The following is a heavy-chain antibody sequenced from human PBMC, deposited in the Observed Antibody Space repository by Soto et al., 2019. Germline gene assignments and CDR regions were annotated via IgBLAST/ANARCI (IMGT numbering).Heavy chain of an antibody. CDR3: TRGGIYYYDSSGYYDY. V-gene: IGHV4-59*01. D-gene: IGHD3-22*01. CDR2: IYYSGGT. CDR1: GGSISSYY. Sequence: SETLSLTCTVSGGSISSYYWSWIRQPPGKGLEWIGYIYYSGGTNYNPSLKSRVTISVDTSKNQFSLKLTSATAADTAVYFCTRGGIYYYDSSGYYDYWGQGALVTVSS. J-gene: IGHJ4*02.